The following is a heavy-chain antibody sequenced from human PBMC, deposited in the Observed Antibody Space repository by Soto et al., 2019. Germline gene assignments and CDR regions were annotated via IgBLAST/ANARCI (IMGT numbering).Heavy chain of an antibody. CDR2: IIPILGIA. Sequence: SVKVSCKASGGTFSSYTISWVRQAPGQGLEWMGRIIPILGIANYAQKFQGRVTITADKSTSTAYMELSSLRSEDTAVYYCARAPLYCSGGSCYLENYYYYYYMDVWGKGTTVTVSS. CDR3: ARAPLYCSGGSCYLENYYYYYYMDV. V-gene: IGHV1-69*02. D-gene: IGHD2-15*01. CDR1: GGTFSSYT. J-gene: IGHJ6*03.